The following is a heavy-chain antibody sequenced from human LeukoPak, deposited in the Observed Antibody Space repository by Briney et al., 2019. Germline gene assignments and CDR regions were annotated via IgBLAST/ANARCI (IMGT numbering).Heavy chain of an antibody. CDR3: AKDWTPIATGPDY. V-gene: IGHV3-30*18. D-gene: IGHD3/OR15-3a*01. CDR2: ISYDGSNK. Sequence: GGSLRLSCAASGFTFSTYVMHWIRQAPGKGLEWVAVISYDGSNKYYADSVKGRFTISRDNSKNTLYLQMNSLRAEDTAVYYCAKDWTPIATGPDYWGQGTLVTVSS. J-gene: IGHJ4*02. CDR1: GFTFSTYV.